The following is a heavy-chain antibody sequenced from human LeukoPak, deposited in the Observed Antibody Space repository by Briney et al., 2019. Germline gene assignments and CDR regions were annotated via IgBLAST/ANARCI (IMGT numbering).Heavy chain of an antibody. Sequence: GASVKVSCKASGYTFTSYGISWVRQAPGQGLEWMGWISAYNGNTNYAQKLQGRVTMTTDTSTSTAYMELRSLRSDDTAVYYCAGPALGGDYSNSAFDYWGQGTLVTVSS. CDR3: AGPALGGDYSNSAFDY. V-gene: IGHV1-18*01. CDR1: GYTFTSYG. J-gene: IGHJ4*02. CDR2: ISAYNGNT. D-gene: IGHD4-11*01.